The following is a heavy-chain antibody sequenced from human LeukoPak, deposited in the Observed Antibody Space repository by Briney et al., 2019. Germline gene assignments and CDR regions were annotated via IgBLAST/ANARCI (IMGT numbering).Heavy chain of an antibody. CDR2: IHHSKSS. CDR1: GDSITSDKW. D-gene: IGHD2-2*01. V-gene: IGHV4-4*02. Sequence: PSETLSLTCAVSGDSITSDKWWTWVRQPPGKGLEWIGEIHHSKSSNYYPSLKSRVTISVDKSKNQFSLELNSVTAADTAVYYCARVRCSSTSCYPPRLYYYYYGMDVWGQGTTVTVSS. CDR3: ARVRCSSTSCYPPRLYYYYYGMDV. J-gene: IGHJ6*02.